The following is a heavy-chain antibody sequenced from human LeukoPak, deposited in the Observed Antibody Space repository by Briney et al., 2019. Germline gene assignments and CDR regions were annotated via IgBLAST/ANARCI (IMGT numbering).Heavy chain of an antibody. CDR2: INPSGGST. CDR1: GYTFTSYY. Sequence: ASVKVSCKASGYTFTSYYMNWVRQAPGQGLEWMGIINPSGGSTSYAQKFQDRVAMTRDTSTSTVYMELSSLTSEDTAVYYCARDGASDGMDVWGQGTTVTVSS. J-gene: IGHJ6*02. D-gene: IGHD3-10*01. V-gene: IGHV1-46*01. CDR3: ARDGASDGMDV.